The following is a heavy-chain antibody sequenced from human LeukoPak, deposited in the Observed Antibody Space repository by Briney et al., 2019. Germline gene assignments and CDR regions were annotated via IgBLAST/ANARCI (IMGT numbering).Heavy chain of an antibody. D-gene: IGHD6-13*01. CDR3: AKFKVSSWYAFPHFDY. CDR2: ISHDGSNK. Sequence: GGSLRLSCAASGFIFSSYAMHWVRQAPGKGLEWVAVISHDGSNKYYADSVKGRFTISRDNSKNTLYLQMNSLRAEDTAVYYCAKFKVSSWYAFPHFDYWGQGTLVTVSS. J-gene: IGHJ4*02. CDR1: GFIFSSYA. V-gene: IGHV3-30-3*01.